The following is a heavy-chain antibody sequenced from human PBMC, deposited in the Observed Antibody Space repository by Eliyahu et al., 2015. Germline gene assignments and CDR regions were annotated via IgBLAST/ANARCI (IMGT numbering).Heavy chain of an antibody. CDR2: ISYDGSNK. CDR1: GFTXSSYA. CDR3: ASRY. J-gene: IGHJ4*02. V-gene: IGHV3-30*01. Sequence: VQLVESGGGVXQPGXSXXLSCAASGFTXSSYAMPWVRQAPGKGXEWVAVISYDGSNKYYADSVKGRFTISRDNSKNTLYLQMNSLRAEDTAVYYCASRYWGQGTLVTVSS.